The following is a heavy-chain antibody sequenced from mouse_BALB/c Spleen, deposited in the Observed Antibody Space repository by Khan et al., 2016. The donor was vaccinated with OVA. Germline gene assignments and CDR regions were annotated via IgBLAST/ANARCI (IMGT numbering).Heavy chain of an antibody. J-gene: IGHJ2*01. V-gene: IGHV2-9*02. CDR3: ARKREPDYFDY. CDR1: GFLLTSHC. Sequence: QVQLKESGPGLVAPSQSLSMTCKVSGFLLTSHCVHWVRQTPGQGLEWLGVICAGGSKNYNSALKARLSISTDRSTSKVFLKISSLQTDDTAIYYCARKREPDYFDYWGQGTTLTVSS. CDR2: ICAGGSK.